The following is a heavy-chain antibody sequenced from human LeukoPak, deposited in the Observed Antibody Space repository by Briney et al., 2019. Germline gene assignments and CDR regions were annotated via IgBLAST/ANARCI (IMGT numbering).Heavy chain of an antibody. CDR2: SGTGGTT. V-gene: IGHV3-23*01. CDR1: GFTFSSYS. J-gene: IGHJ4*02. CDR3: AKRYTSDWYLFDY. Sequence: AGGSLRLSCAASGFTFSSYSTNWVRQAPGKGLEWVSASGTGGTTYYADSVKGRFTVSRDNSKNTLYLQMNSLRAEDTAVYFCAKRYTSDWYLFDYWGQGTLVTVSS. D-gene: IGHD6-19*01.